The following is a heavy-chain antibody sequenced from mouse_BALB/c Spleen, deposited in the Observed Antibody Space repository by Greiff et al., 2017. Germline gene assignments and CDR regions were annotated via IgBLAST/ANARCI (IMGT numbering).Heavy chain of an antibody. D-gene: IGHD2-10*02. CDR1: GYTFTDYE. V-gene: IGHV1-15*01. CDR3: TRSKYGNYENDY. CDR2: IDPETGGT. J-gene: IGHJ2*01. Sequence: QVQLQQSGAELVRPGASVTLSCKASGYTFTDYEMHWVKQTPVHGLEWIGAIDPETGGTAYNQKFKGKATLTADKSSSTAYMELRSLTSEDSAVYYCTRSKYGNYENDYWGQGTTLTVSS.